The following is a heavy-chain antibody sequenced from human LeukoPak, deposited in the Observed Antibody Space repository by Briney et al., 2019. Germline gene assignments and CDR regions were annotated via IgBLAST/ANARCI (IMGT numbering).Heavy chain of an antibody. J-gene: IGHJ4*02. CDR3: ARGSIQLWGGFDY. Sequence: SETLSLTCTVSGGSISSGGYYWSWIRQHPGKGLEWIGYIYYSGSTYYNPSLKSRVTISVDTSKNQFSLKLSSVTAADTAVYYCARGSIQLWGGFDYWGQGTLVTVSS. V-gene: IGHV4-31*03. CDR1: GGSISSGGYY. D-gene: IGHD5-18*01. CDR2: IYYSGST.